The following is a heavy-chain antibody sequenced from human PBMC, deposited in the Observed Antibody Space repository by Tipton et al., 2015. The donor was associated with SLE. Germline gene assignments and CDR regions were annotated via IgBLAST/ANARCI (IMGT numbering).Heavy chain of an antibody. V-gene: IGHV4-34*01. CDR3: ASRFTRWSAFDI. Sequence: LRLSCAVYGGSFSGYYWSWIRQPPGKGLEWIGEINHSGSTNYNPSLKSRVTISVDTSKNQFSLKLSSVTAADTAVYYCASRFTRWSAFDIWGQGTMVTVSS. CDR1: GGSFSGYY. J-gene: IGHJ3*02. D-gene: IGHD4-23*01. CDR2: INHSGST.